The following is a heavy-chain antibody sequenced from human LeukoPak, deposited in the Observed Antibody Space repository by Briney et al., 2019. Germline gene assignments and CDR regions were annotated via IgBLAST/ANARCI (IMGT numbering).Heavy chain of an antibody. D-gene: IGHD3-16*01. V-gene: IGHV4-59*01. J-gene: IGHJ3*01. Sequence: PSETLSLTCTVSSGSISSYYWSWIRQPPGKGLEWIGSLYYSGSTNSNPSLKTRVTMSVDTSKNRFSLNLSSMTAADTAVYYCARANMIISAFDFWGQGTMVTVSS. CDR1: SGSISSYY. CDR2: LYYSGST. CDR3: ARANMIISAFDF.